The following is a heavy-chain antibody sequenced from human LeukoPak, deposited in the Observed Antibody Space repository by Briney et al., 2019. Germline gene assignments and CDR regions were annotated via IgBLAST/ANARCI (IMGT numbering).Heavy chain of an antibody. CDR1: GYTFTGYY. V-gene: IGHV1-2*02. D-gene: IGHD2-2*01. CDR3: ARVGPGAIEQFDY. J-gene: IGHJ4*02. Sequence: ASVTVSCKASGYTFTGYYIHWVRQAPGQGLEWMGRINPKSGGTDYAQKFQGRVTMTRDTSISTAHMELSRLRSDDTAVYYCARVGPGAIEQFDYWGQGTLVTVSP. CDR2: INPKSGGT.